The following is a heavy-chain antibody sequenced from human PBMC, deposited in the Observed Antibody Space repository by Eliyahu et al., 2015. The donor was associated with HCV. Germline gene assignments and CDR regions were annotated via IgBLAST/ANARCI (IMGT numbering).Heavy chain of an antibody. V-gene: IGHV3-23*01. Sequence: EVQMLESEGGLAQPGGSXRLSCGASGXTXRXYAMTXVRQATGQGLXWVAAISDTGHHTYYTDSVKGRFTVSRDNSRNTLFLQLTSLRPVDTAVYYCAKYRSRHFGELFGLGPLDYWGQGALVTVSS. D-gene: IGHD3-10*01. CDR2: ISDTGHHT. CDR1: GXTXRXYA. J-gene: IGHJ4*02. CDR3: AKYRSRHFGELFGLGPLDY.